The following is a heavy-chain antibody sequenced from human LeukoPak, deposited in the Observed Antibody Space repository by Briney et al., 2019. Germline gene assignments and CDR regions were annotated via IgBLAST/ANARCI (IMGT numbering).Heavy chain of an antibody. Sequence: ASETLSLTXAVSGGSISSDYYYWSWIRQPPGKGLEYIGYIYYSGSSYSNPSLKSRITMSMDTSKNHFSLKLSSVTAADTAVYYCATEIAVAGVGFDYWGQGNLVTVSS. V-gene: IGHV4-30-4*08. D-gene: IGHD6-19*01. CDR3: ATEIAVAGVGFDY. CDR2: IYYSGSS. CDR1: GGSISSDYYY. J-gene: IGHJ4*02.